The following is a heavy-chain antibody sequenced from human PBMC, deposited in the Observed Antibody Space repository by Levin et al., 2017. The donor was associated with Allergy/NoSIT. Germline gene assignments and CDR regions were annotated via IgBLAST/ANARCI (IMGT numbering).Heavy chain of an antibody. CDR1: GFTFSDYA. CDR3: AKKQGGTSGFSFDV. V-gene: IGHV3-23*01. Sequence: PGGSLRLSCAASGFTFSDYAMTWVRQAPGKGLEWVSVITGGGFNTYYGDSVKGRFTVSRDNSKNTLYLELNSLRAEDTAVYYCAKKQGGTSGFSFDVWGQGTMVTVPS. CDR2: ITGGGFNT. D-gene: IGHD1-1*01. J-gene: IGHJ3*01.